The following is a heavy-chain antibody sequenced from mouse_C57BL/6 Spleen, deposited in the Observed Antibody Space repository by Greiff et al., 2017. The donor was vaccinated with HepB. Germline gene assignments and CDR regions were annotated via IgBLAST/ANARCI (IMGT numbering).Heavy chain of an antibody. CDR2: IYPSDSET. D-gene: IGHD1-1*01. CDR3: ARGLTGEWAMDY. V-gene: IGHV1-61*01. Sequence: QVQLQQPGAELVRPGSSVKLSCKASGYTFTSYWMDWVKQRPGQGLEWIGNIYPSDSETHYNQKFKDKATLTVDKSSSTAYMQLSSLTAEDSAVYYCARGLTGEWAMDYWGQGTSATVSS. CDR1: GYTFTSYW. J-gene: IGHJ4*01.